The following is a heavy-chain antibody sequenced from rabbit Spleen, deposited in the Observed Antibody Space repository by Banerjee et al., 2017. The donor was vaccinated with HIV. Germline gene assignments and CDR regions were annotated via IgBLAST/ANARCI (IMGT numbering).Heavy chain of an antibody. CDR1: GISFSSSSY. CDR2: IDTGSSGFT. Sequence: QSLEESGGGLVQPGASLTLTCKASGISFSSSSYMCWVRQAPGKGLEWIACIDTGSSGFTYFATWAKGRFTCSKTSSTTVTLQMTRLTAADTATYFCARDTSSSFSSYGMDLWGQGTLVTVS. V-gene: IGHV1S40*01. D-gene: IGHD1-1*01. J-gene: IGHJ6*01. CDR3: ARDTSSSFSSYGMDL.